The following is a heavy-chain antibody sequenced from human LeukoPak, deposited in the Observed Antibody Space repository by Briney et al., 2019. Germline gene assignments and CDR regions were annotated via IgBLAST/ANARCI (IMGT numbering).Heavy chain of an antibody. CDR3: ARGPFWSGTPN. Sequence: RASVKVSCKASGYTFTGYYMHWVRQAPGQGLEWMGWMNPNSGNTGYAQKFQGRVTITRNTSISTAYMELSSLRSEDTAVYYCARGPFWSGTPNWGQGTLVTVSS. CDR1: GYTFTGYY. J-gene: IGHJ4*02. CDR2: MNPNSGNT. D-gene: IGHD3-3*01. V-gene: IGHV1-8*03.